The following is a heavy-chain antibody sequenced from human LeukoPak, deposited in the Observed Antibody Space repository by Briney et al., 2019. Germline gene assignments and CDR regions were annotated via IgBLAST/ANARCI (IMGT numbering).Heavy chain of an antibody. Sequence: SETLSLTCTVSGGSISSYYWSWIRQPPGKGVEWIGYIYYSGSTNYNPSLKSRVTISVDTSKNQFSLKLSSVTAADTAVYYCARLRGGNWFDPWGQGTLVTVSS. CDR1: GGSISSYY. D-gene: IGHD3-16*01. CDR2: IYYSGST. V-gene: IGHV4-59*01. J-gene: IGHJ5*02. CDR3: ARLRGGNWFDP.